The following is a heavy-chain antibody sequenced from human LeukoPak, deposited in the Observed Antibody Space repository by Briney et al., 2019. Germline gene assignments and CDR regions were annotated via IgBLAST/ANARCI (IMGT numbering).Heavy chain of an antibody. V-gene: IGHV4-4*07. J-gene: IGHJ6*03. CDR1: GVSISPYY. CDR3: ARVSCTSASCSYYYYMDV. D-gene: IGHD2-8*02. Sequence: SEALSLTCTVSGVSISPYYWSWIRQPAGKGLEWIGRIYTSGSTNYNPSLKSRVTMSIETSKNQFSLKLTSVTAADTAVYHCARVSCTSASCSYYYYMDVWGKGTTVTVSS. CDR2: IYTSGST.